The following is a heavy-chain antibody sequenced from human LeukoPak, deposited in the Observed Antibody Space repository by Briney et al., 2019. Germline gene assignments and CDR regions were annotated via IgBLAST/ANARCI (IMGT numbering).Heavy chain of an antibody. Sequence: GGSLRLSCAASGFTFSSYGMHWVRQAPGKGLEWVEVISYDGTNKYYADSVKGRFTISRDNSKNTLYLQMDSLRTEDTAVYYCARVELYASGWYGSIDYWGRGTLVAVSS. V-gene: IGHV3-30*03. CDR2: ISYDGTNK. D-gene: IGHD6-19*01. CDR1: GFTFSSYG. J-gene: IGHJ4*02. CDR3: ARVELYASGWYGSIDY.